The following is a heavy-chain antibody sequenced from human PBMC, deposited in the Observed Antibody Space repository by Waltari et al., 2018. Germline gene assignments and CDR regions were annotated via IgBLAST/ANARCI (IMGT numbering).Heavy chain of an antibody. CDR3: ARAGLTFYNDGSSCIGY. CDR2: SNHSGST. J-gene: IGHJ4*02. D-gene: IGHD3-22*01. CDR1: GGSFSDYY. Sequence: QVQLQQWGAGLLKPSETLSLTCAVYGGSFSDYYWSWIRQPPGKGLEWIGESNHSGSTNYNPALKSRVTITTDSSKIQFARKPSSVAAADTAVYYCARAGLTFYNDGSSCIGYWGQGTLVTVSS. V-gene: IGHV4-34*01.